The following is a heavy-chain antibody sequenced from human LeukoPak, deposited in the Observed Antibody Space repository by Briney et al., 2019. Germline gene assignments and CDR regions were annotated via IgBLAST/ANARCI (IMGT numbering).Heavy chain of an antibody. V-gene: IGHV4-34*01. CDR3: ARGGGYYYGSGSYLWFDP. D-gene: IGHD3-10*01. Sequence: GTLRLSCAASGFTFSSYGMSWVRQPPGKGLEWIGEINHSGSTNYNPSLKSRVTISVDTSKNQFSLKLSSVTAADTAVYYCARGGGYYYGSGSYLWFDPWGQGTLVTVSS. CDR1: GFTFSSYG. J-gene: IGHJ5*02. CDR2: INHSGST.